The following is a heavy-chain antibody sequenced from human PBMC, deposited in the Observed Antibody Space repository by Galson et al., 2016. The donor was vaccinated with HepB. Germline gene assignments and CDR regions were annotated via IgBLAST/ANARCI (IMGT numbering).Heavy chain of an antibody. Sequence: SLRLSCAASGFTFNDYAMRWVRQAPGKGLEWVSIISGSGTSTYFADSVKGRFSTSRDKCKNTLSLQMNRLRAEDTAVYYCARASGSYFHWYFDLWGRGTLVTVSS. CDR2: ISGSGTST. CDR3: ARASGSYFHWYFDL. CDR1: GFTFNDYA. V-gene: IGHV3-23*01. J-gene: IGHJ2*01. D-gene: IGHD1-26*01.